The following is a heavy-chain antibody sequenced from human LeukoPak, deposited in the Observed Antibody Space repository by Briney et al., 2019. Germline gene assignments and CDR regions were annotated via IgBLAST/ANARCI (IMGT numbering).Heavy chain of an antibody. CDR1: GYSFTGYW. CDR3: VRCLGWEYDSSGYKFDY. Sequence: GELLKISCKGSGYSFTGYWIGWVRQMPGKGLGGLGIIYLGDSDTTYSPSFQAQATIPAAKPISPANLRWSSLNASTTARYSCVRCLGWEYDSSGYKFDYGGQGTLVTVSS. J-gene: IGHJ4*02. D-gene: IGHD3-22*01. V-gene: IGHV5-51*04. CDR2: IYLGDSDT.